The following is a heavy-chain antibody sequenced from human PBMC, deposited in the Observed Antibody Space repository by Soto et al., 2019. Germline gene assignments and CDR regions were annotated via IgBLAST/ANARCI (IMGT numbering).Heavy chain of an antibody. J-gene: IGHJ4*02. CDR2: INHSGST. CDR3: ARGIMHTSSPSLGLDY. CDR1: GGSFSGYY. V-gene: IGHV4-34*01. D-gene: IGHD6-13*01. Sequence: SETLSLTCAVYGGSFSGYYWSWIRQPPGKGLEWMGEINHSGSTNYNPSLKSRVTISVDTSKNQFSLKLSSVTAADRAVYYCARGIMHTSSPSLGLDYWGQGTRVTV.